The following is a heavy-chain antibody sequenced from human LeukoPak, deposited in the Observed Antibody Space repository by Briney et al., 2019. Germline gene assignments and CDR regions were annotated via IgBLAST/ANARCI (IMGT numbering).Heavy chain of an antibody. V-gene: IGHV1-18*01. J-gene: IGHJ4*02. D-gene: IGHD6-13*01. CDR2: ISPYNGNT. Sequence: ASVKVSCKASGYTFTNYGISWVRQAPGQGLEWMGWISPYNGNTNYAQKLQGRVTMTTDTSTSTAYMELRSLRSEDTAVYYCARTAAAGTPTLDYWGQGTLVTVSS. CDR3: ARTAAAGTPTLDY. CDR1: GYTFTNYG.